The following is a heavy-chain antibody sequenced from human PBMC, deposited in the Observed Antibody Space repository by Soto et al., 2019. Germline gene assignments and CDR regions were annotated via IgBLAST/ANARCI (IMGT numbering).Heavy chain of an antibody. D-gene: IGHD3-9*01. CDR3: ARCYDILSGPRRGGMDV. CDR1: GYTFTSYG. CDR2: ISAYNGNT. Sequence: QVQLVQSGAEVKKPGASVKVSCKASGYTFTSYGISWVRQAPGQGLEWMGWISAYNGNTNYAQKLQGRVTMTTDTSTSTAYMELRSPRSDDTAVYYCARCYDILSGPRRGGMDVWGQGTTVTVSS. V-gene: IGHV1-18*01. J-gene: IGHJ6*02.